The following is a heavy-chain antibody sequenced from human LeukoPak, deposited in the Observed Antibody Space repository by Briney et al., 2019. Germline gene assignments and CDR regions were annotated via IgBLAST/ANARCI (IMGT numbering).Heavy chain of an antibody. J-gene: IGHJ4*02. Sequence: GGSLRLSCAVSGFSFSSNCMSWVRQAPGKGLEWVAKIKEDGNEIYYVDSVKDRFTISRDNTKNSLFLQMNSLRAEDTAVYYCATGGAVAGRFAYWGQGTLVTVSS. CDR2: IKEDGNEI. V-gene: IGHV3-7*01. D-gene: IGHD6-19*01. CDR3: ATGGAVAGRFAY. CDR1: GFSFSSNC.